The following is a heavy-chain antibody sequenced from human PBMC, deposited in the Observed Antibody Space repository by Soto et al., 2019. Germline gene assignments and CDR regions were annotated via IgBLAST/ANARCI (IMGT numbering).Heavy chain of an antibody. CDR3: AKADSWFDY. CDR2: ISYDGSNK. D-gene: IGHD3-22*01. V-gene: IGHV3-30*18. J-gene: IGHJ4*02. Sequence: GGSLRLSCAASGFTFSSYGMHWVRQAPGKGLERVAVISYDGSNKYYADSVKGRFTISRDNSKNTLYLQMNSLRAEDTAVYYCAKADSWFDYWGQGTLVTVSS. CDR1: GFTFSSYG.